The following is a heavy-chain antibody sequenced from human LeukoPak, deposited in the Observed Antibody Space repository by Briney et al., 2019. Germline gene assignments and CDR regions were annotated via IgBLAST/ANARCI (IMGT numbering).Heavy chain of an antibody. CDR1: GFTFSSYG. D-gene: IGHD6-6*01. J-gene: IGHJ4*02. CDR3: AKVPYSSSLDY. CDR2: ISYDGSNK. V-gene: IGHV3-30*18. Sequence: GRSLRLSCAASGFTFSSYGMHWVRQAPDKGLEWAAVISYDGSNKYYADSVKGRFTISRDNSKNTLYLQMNNLRAEDTAVYYCAKVPYSSSLDYWGQGTLVTVSS.